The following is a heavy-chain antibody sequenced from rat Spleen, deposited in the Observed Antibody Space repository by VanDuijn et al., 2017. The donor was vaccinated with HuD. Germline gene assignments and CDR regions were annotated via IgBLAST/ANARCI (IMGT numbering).Heavy chain of an antibody. CDR1: GFTFSNYG. V-gene: IGHV5-29*01. D-gene: IGHD1-11*01. Sequence: EVQLVESGGGLVQPGRSLRLSCAASGFTFSNYGMAWVRQAPTKGLDWVATISYDGSSTYYRDSVKGRFTISRDNAKSTLYLQMDSLRSEDTATYYCARHGLGYGSFDYWGQGVLVTVSS. J-gene: IGHJ2*01. CDR3: ARHGLGYGSFDY. CDR2: ISYDGSST.